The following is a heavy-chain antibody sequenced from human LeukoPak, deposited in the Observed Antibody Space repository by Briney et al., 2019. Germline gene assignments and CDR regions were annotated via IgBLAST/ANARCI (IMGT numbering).Heavy chain of an antibody. CDR2: IQSSGST. Sequence: SETLSLTCTVSGGSISGGYYWSWIRQPAGKGLEWIGRIQSSGSTNYNPSLKSRVTISVDKSKNQFSLKLSSVTAADTAVYYCARGGGYDFYYYYMDVWGKGTTVTISS. CDR3: ARGGGYDFYYYYMDV. J-gene: IGHJ6*03. D-gene: IGHD5-12*01. CDR1: GGSISGGYY. V-gene: IGHV4-4*07.